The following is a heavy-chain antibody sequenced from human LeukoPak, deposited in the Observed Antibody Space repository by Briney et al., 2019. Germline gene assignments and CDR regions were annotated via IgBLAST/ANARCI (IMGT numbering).Heavy chain of an antibody. CDR3: ARDSGMGATTEAWFDP. CDR1: GYTFTSYY. CDR2: INPSGGST. D-gene: IGHD1-26*01. Sequence: GASVKGSCKASGYTFTSYYMHWVRQAPGQGLEWMGIINPSGGSTSYAQKFQGRVTMTRDTSTSTVHMELSSLRSEDTAVYYCARDSGMGATTEAWFDPWGQGTLVTVSS. J-gene: IGHJ5*02. V-gene: IGHV1-46*01.